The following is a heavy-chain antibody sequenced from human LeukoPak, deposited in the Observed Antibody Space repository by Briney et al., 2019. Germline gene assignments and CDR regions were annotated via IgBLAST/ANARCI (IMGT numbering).Heavy chain of an antibody. CDR1: GFTFSCYW. CDR3: KSGGAAPGRFDY. J-gene: IGHJ4*02. V-gene: IGHV3-7*01. D-gene: IGHD1-1*01. CDR2: IKYDGNEE. Sequence: QPGGSLRLSCAASGFTFSCYWMSWMRPAPGKGLEWVANIKYDGNEEYYVDSVKGRFTISRDNAKNSLYLQLNSLRVGDTAVYYCKSGGAAPGRFDYWGQGTLVTVSP.